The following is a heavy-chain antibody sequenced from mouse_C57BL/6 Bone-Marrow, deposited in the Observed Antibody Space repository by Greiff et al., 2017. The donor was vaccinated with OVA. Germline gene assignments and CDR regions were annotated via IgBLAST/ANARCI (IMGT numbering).Heavy chain of an antibody. Sequence: DVQLQESGTVLARPGASVKMSCKTSGYTFTSYWMHWVKQRPGQGLEWIGAIYPGNSDTSYNQKFKGKAKLTAVTSASTAYMELSSLTNEDSAVYYCTRRFGYYGSSYYWYFDVWGTGTTVTVSS. V-gene: IGHV1-5*01. J-gene: IGHJ1*03. CDR1: GYTFTSYW. CDR2: IYPGNSDT. D-gene: IGHD1-1*01. CDR3: TRRFGYYGSSYYWYFDV.